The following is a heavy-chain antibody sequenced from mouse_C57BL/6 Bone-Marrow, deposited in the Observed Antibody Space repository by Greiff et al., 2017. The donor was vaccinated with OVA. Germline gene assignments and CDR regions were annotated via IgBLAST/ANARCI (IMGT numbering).Heavy chain of an antibody. D-gene: IGHD2-4*01. CDR1: GYTFTSYW. Sequence: VQLQQPGAELVRPGPSVKLSCKASGYTFTSYWMHWVKQRPGQGLEWIGVIDPSDSYTNYNQKFKGKATLTVDTSSSTAYMQLSSLTSEDSAVYYCARERDYDGYWGQGTTLTVSS. CDR2: IDPSDSYT. V-gene: IGHV1-59*01. CDR3: ARERDYDGY. J-gene: IGHJ2*01.